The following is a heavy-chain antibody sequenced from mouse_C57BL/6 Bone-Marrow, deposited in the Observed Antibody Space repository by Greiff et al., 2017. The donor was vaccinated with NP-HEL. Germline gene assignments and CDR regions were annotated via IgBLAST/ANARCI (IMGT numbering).Heavy chain of an antibody. Sequence: EVHLVEPGGGLVKPGGSLKLSCAASGFTFSDYGMHWVRQAPEKGLEWVAYISSGSSTIYYADTVKGRFTISRDNAKNTLFLQLTRLRSEDTAVYYCAGRGPAWFAYWGQGTLVTVSA. CDR2: ISSGSSTI. J-gene: IGHJ3*01. CDR1: GFTFSDYG. D-gene: IGHD3-3*01. CDR3: AGRGPAWFAY. V-gene: IGHV5-17*01.